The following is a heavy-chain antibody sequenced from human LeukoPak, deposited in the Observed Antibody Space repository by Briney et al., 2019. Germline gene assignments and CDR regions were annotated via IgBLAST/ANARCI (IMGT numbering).Heavy chain of an antibody. J-gene: IGHJ6*02. V-gene: IGHV4-59*01. CDR1: GGSISSYY. D-gene: IGHD6-13*01. CDR2: IYYSAST. Sequence: SSETLSLTCTVSGGSISSYYWSWIRQPPGKGLEWIGYIYYSASTNYNPSLKSRVTISVDTSKNQFSLKLSSVTAADTAVYYCARNAVAAAVRYYYGMDVWGQGTTVTVSS. CDR3: ARNAVAAAVRYYYGMDV.